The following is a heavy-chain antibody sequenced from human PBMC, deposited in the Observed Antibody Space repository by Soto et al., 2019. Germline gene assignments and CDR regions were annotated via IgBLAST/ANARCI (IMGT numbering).Heavy chain of an antibody. V-gene: IGHV4-34*01. Sequence: SETLSLTCAVYGGSFSGYYWSWIRQPPGKGLEWIGEINHSGSTNYNPSLKSRVTISVDTSKNQFSLKLSSVTAADTAVYYCAVTLPRAHIAYFDYWGQGTLVTVSS. CDR2: INHSGST. CDR3: AVTLPRAHIAYFDY. J-gene: IGHJ4*02. CDR1: GGSFSGYY.